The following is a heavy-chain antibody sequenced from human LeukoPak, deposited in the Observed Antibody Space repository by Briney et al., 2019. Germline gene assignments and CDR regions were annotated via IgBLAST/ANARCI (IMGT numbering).Heavy chain of an antibody. V-gene: IGHV3-7*01. D-gene: IGHD6-13*01. J-gene: IGHJ4*02. CDR3: ARSGYSSSWYGEN. CDR2: IKQDGSEK. Sequence: GGSLRLSCAASGFTFGSYWMSWVRQAPGKGLEWVANIKQDGSEKYYVDSVKGRFTISRDNAKNSLYLQMNSLRAEDTAVYYCARSGYSSSWYGENWGQGTLVTVSS. CDR1: GFTFGSYW.